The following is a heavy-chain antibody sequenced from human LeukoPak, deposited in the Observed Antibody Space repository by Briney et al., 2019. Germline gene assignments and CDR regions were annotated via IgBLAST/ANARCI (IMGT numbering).Heavy chain of an antibody. Sequence: GGSLRLSCAASGFTFSSCTLSWVRLAPGKGLEWVSSISGSGANTYYADFVQGRFTVSRDNSRNTLYLQMNSLRADDTAVYYCAGRDYSGSGTYYNPLDYWGQGTLVTVSS. J-gene: IGHJ4*02. V-gene: IGHV3-23*01. CDR3: AGRDYSGSGTYYNPLDY. D-gene: IGHD3-10*01. CDR1: GFTFSSCT. CDR2: ISGSGANT.